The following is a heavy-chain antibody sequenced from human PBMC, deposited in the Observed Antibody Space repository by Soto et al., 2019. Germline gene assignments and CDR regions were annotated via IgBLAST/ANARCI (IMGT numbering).Heavy chain of an antibody. CDR3: VRQGIGDLHGLVDV. CDR1: SGPSRSHN. J-gene: IGHJ6*02. V-gene: IGHV4-59*08. CDR2: IYHTGDT. D-gene: IGHD3-10*01. Sequence: QVQLQQSGPGLVKPSETLSLTCTVSSGPSRSHNWGWIRQPPGGGLEWIGYIYHTGDTSYNPSLSSRVTISADTSTNHISLTLRSVTAADTAVYYCVRQGIGDLHGLVDVLGQGTRVSVSS.